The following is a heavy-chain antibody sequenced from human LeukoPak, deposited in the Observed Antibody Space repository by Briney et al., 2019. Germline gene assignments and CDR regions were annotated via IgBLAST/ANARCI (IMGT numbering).Heavy chain of an antibody. J-gene: IGHJ4*02. Sequence: GGSLRLSCAASGFTFSTSAMNWVRQPPGKGLEWVSSVSGSGGSTYYADSVKGRFTISRDNSKNTLYLQMNSLRADDTAVYYCAKGKDCWGQGTLVTVSS. CDR2: VSGSGGST. CDR1: GFTFSTSA. V-gene: IGHV3-23*01. CDR3: AKGKDC.